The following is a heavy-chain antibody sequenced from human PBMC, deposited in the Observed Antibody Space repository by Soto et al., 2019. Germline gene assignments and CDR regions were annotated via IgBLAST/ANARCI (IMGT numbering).Heavy chain of an antibody. CDR2: ISAYNGNT. J-gene: IGHJ6*03. V-gene: IGHV1-18*01. D-gene: IGHD2-8*01. CDR1: GYTFTSYG. CDR3: AREYGPATMYYYYYMDV. Sequence: QVQLVQSGAEVKKPGASVKVSCQASGYTFTSYGISWVRQAPGQGLEWMGWISAYNGNTNYAQKLQGRVTMTTDTATSTAYIELRSLRSDDTAVYYCAREYGPATMYYYYYMDVWGKGNTVTV.